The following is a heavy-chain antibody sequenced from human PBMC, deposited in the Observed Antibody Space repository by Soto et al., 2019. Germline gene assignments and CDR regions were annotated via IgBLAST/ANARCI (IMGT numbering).Heavy chain of an antibody. CDR3: ASGKVYYDFWSGFYYYYMDV. V-gene: IGHV1-18*01. D-gene: IGHD3-3*01. Sequence: QVQLVQSGAEVKKPGASVKVSCKASGYTFTSYGISWVRQAPGQGLEWMGWISAYNGNTNYAQKLQGRVTMTTDTSASTAYTELRSLRSDDTAVYYCASGKVYYDFWSGFYYYYMDVWGKGTTVTVSS. CDR2: ISAYNGNT. J-gene: IGHJ6*03. CDR1: GYTFTSYG.